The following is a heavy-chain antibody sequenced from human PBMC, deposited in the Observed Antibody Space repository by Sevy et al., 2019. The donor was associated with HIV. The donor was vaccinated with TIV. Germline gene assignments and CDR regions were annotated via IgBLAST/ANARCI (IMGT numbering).Heavy chain of an antibody. CDR1: GFTFSSYA. CDR2: ISYDGSNK. D-gene: IGHD3-22*01. V-gene: IGHV3-30-3*01. Sequence: GGSLRLSCAASGFTFSSYAMHWVRQAPGKGLEWVAVISYDGSNKYYADSVKGRFTISRDNSKNTLYLQMNSLRAEDTAVYYCARDMYDSSGYYFDYWGQGTLFTVSS. J-gene: IGHJ4*02. CDR3: ARDMYDSSGYYFDY.